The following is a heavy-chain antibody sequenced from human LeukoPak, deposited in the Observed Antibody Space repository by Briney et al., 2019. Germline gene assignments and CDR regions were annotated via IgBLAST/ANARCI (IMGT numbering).Heavy chain of an antibody. CDR3: ARGPGYSYGYIRKGPTRVSLDY. CDR2: INPSGGST. V-gene: IGHV1-46*01. Sequence: GASVKVSCKASGYTFTSYYMHWVRQAPGQGLEWMGIINPSGGSTSYAQKFQGRVTMTRDMSTSTVYMELSSLRSEDTAVYYCARGPGYSYGYIRKGPTRVSLDYWGQGTLVTVSS. D-gene: IGHD5-18*01. CDR1: GYTFTSYY. J-gene: IGHJ4*02.